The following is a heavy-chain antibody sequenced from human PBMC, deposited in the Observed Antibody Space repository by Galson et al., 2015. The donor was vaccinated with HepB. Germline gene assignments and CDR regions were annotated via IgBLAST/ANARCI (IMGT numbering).Heavy chain of an antibody. V-gene: IGHV1-2*02. Sequence: SVKVSCKASGYTFTGYYMHWVRQAPGQGLEWMGWISPSSGGAKYAQKFQGRVTMARDTSISTAYMELSRLSYDDTAVYYCARELAGPPLDYWGQGTLVTVSS. J-gene: IGHJ4*02. CDR3: ARELAGPPLDY. CDR2: ISPSSGGA. CDR1: GYTFTGYY.